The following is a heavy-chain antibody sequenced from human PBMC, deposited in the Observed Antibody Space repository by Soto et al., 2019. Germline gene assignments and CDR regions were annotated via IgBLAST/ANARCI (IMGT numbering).Heavy chain of an antibody. CDR3: TRLHHSSSGCDY. CDR1: GFTFSASP. Sequence: EVQLVESGGGLVQPGGSLKLSCAASGFTFSASPMHWVRQASGKGLEWVGRIRGKADNYATAYAASVKGRFTISRDDSKNTAYLQMNSLITEDTAIYYCTRLHHSSSGCDYWGQGTLVTFSS. J-gene: IGHJ4*02. CDR2: IRGKADNYAT. V-gene: IGHV3-73*01. D-gene: IGHD6-19*01.